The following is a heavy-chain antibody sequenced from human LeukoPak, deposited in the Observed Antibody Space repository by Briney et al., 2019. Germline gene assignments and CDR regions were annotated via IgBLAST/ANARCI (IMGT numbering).Heavy chain of an antibody. D-gene: IGHD2-21*02. J-gene: IGHJ4*02. CDR3: AREGGGDRDFDY. CDR1: GLSSYNYD. V-gene: IGHV3-33*01. CDR2: IWYDGSKQ. Sequence: GKSLRLSCAASGLSSYNYDIHSVRQALGEGLEWVAVIWYDGSKQYYADSVQGRFPNSRDNSKNTLYLQMNRLRGDDTAVYYCAREGGGDRDFDYWGQGALVTVSS.